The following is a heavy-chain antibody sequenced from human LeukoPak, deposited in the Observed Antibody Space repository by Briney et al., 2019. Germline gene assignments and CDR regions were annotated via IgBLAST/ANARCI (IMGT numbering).Heavy chain of an antibody. V-gene: IGHV3-23*01. Sequence: GGSLRLSCAASGFIFSDFAMSWVRQAPGKGLEWVSGMSASGSHTHSADFVKGRFTISRDNFKNTLYLQMNGLRVEDTAVYYCAKVRSGNNYYYDYWGQGTLVTVSS. J-gene: IGHJ4*02. CDR3: AKVRSGNNYYYDY. D-gene: IGHD1/OR15-1a*01. CDR1: GFIFSDFA. CDR2: MSASGSHT.